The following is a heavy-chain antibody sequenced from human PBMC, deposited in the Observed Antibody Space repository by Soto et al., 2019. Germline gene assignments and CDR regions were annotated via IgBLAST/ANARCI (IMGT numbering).Heavy chain of an antibody. V-gene: IGHV4-30-4*01. CDR2: IDSSGST. D-gene: IGHD3-16*02. CDR1: GDSISNGDYY. J-gene: IGHJ4*02. CDR3: ASRYLY. Sequence: PSETLSLTCTVSGDSISNGDYYWSWIRQPPGRGLEWIGYIDSSGSTYYNPSLKSRLTMSVDMSKNQFSLRLTSVTDADTAVYYCASRYLYWGQGILVTVYS.